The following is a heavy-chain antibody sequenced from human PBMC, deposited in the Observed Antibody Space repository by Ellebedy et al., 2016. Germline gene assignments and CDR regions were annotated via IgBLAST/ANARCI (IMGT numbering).Heavy chain of an antibody. CDR1: GFTFSSYS. Sequence: GGSLRLSXAASGFTFSSYSMNWVRQAPGKGLEWVSSISSSSSYIYYADSVKGRFTISRDNAKNSLYLQMNSLRAEDTAVYYCARDQNYYYYYGMDVWGQGTTVTVSS. J-gene: IGHJ6*02. CDR2: ISSSSSYI. CDR3: ARDQNYYYYYGMDV. V-gene: IGHV3-21*01.